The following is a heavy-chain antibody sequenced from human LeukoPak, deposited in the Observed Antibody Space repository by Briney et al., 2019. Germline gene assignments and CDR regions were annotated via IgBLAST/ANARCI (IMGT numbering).Heavy chain of an antibody. V-gene: IGHV4-4*07. Sequence: SETLSLTCTVSGASISAFHWTWFRQPAGKTLEWIGLINSSGSTPLNPSLKTRVAMSLDLTKNQLSLRLTSLTTADTAMYYCARKDGDYWGQGTLVTVSS. J-gene: IGHJ4*02. CDR3: ARKDGDY. CDR1: GASISAFH. CDR2: INSSGST.